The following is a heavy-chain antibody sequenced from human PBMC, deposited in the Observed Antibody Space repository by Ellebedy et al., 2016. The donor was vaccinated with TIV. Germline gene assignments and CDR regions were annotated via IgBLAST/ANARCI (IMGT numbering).Heavy chain of an antibody. CDR2: IYYSGST. D-gene: IGHD6-19*01. V-gene: IGHV4-59*01. CDR1: GGSISSYY. J-gene: IGHJ4*02. CDR3: ARASSGWYYFDY. Sequence: SETLSLTXTVSGGSISSYYWSWIRQPPGKGLEWIGYIYYSGSTNYNPSLKSRVTISVDTSKNQFSLKLSSVTAADTAVYYCARASSGWYYFDYWGQGTLVTVSS.